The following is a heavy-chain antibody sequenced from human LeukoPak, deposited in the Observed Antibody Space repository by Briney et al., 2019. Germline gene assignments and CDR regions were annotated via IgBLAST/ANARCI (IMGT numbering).Heavy chain of an antibody. D-gene: IGHD5-18*01. CDR2: ISGSGGDT. CDR3: AMSPGYISYYFDY. V-gene: IGHV3-23*01. J-gene: IGHJ4*02. CDR1: GFTFSNYA. Sequence: PGGSLRLSCAASGFTFSNYAVSWVRQAPGKGLGCISRISGSGGDTYYADSVKGRFTISTDNSKNTLYLQMNSLRAEDTAVYYCAMSPGYISYYFDYWGQGTLVTVSS.